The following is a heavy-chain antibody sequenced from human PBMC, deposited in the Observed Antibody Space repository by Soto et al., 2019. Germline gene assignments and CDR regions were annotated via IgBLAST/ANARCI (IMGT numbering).Heavy chain of an antibody. Sequence: PSETLSLTCTVSGGSISSHFWSWIRQPPGKGLEWIGYIYYSGSTNYNPSLKSRVTISVDTSKNQFSLKLSSVTAADTAVYYCAREEAAQPSREFGYKWFDPWGQGTLVTVSS. V-gene: IGHV4-59*11. D-gene: IGHD3-16*01. J-gene: IGHJ5*02. CDR2: IYYSGST. CDR3: AREEAAQPSREFGYKWFDP. CDR1: GGSISSHF.